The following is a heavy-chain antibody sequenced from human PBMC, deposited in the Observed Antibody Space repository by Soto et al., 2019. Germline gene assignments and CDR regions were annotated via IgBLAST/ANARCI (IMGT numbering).Heavy chain of an antibody. J-gene: IGHJ6*03. Sequence: ASVKVSCKASGYTFTGYYMHWVRQAPGQGLEWMGWINPNSGGTNYAQKFQGWVTMTRDTSISTAYMELRSLRSDDTAVYYCATDYGSGSNDYYMDVWGKGTKVTVSS. D-gene: IGHD3-10*01. V-gene: IGHV1-2*04. CDR3: ATDYGSGSNDYYMDV. CDR2: INPNSGGT. CDR1: GYTFTGYY.